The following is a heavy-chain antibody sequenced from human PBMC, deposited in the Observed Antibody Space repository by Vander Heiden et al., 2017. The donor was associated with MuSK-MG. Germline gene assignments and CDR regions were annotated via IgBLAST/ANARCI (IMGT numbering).Heavy chain of an antibody. V-gene: IGHV4-34*01. CDR2: INHSGST. CDR1: GRSFSDYY. CDR3: ARTSYYDYSYHYMDV. J-gene: IGHJ6*03. Sequence: QVQLQHWGAGLLNPSETLSLTCAVYGRSFSDYYWSWIRQPPGKGLEWIAEINHSGSTNYNQSLKSRVTISVDTSNNRISLKVNSVTAADTAVYYCARTSYYDYSYHYMDVWGEGTTVTVSS. D-gene: IGHD3-16*01.